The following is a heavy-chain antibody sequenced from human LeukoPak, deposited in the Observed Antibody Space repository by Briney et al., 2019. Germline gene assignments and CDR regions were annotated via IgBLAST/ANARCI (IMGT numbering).Heavy chain of an antibody. V-gene: IGHV3-66*01. CDR3: ARSLVRGIHYYYYMDV. CDR1: GFTSSSNY. D-gene: IGHD3-10*01. CDR2: IYSGGST. Sequence: GGSLRLSCAASGFTSSSNYMSWVRQAPGKGLEWVSVIYSGGSTYYADSVKGRFTISRDNSKNTLYLQMNSLRAEDTAVYYCARSLVRGIHYYYYMDVWGKGTTVTISS. J-gene: IGHJ6*03.